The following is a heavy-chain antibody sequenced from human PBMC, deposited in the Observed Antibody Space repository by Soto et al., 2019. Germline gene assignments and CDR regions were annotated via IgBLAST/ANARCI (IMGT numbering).Heavy chain of an antibody. CDR2: IYSGGST. Sequence: EVQLVESGGGLIQPGGSLRLSCAASGFTVSSNYMSWVRQAPGKGLEWVSVIYSGGSTYYADSVKGRFTISRDNSKNTLYLQMNSLRAEDTAVYYCARWPPIENYDYSNYGYYYYGMDVWGQGTTVTVSS. D-gene: IGHD4-4*01. V-gene: IGHV3-53*01. CDR3: ARWPPIENYDYSNYGYYYYGMDV. CDR1: GFTVSSNY. J-gene: IGHJ6*02.